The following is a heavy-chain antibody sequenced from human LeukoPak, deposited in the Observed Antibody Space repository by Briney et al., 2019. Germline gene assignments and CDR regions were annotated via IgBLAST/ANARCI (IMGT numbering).Heavy chain of an antibody. Sequence: GYSVKVSCKASVCTFSSYAISWVRQAPGQGLEWMGRIIPILGIANYAQKVQGGDRITADKSTSTAYMELSSLRSEDTAVYYCARATYYYYSSGYGFDYWGQGTLVTVSS. D-gene: IGHD3-22*01. CDR3: ARATYYYYSSGYGFDY. CDR2: IIPILGIA. CDR1: VCTFSSYA. J-gene: IGHJ4*02. V-gene: IGHV1-69*04.